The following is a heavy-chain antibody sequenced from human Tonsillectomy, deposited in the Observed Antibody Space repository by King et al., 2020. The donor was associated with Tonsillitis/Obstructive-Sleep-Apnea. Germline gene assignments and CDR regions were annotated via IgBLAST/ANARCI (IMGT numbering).Heavy chain of an antibody. J-gene: IGHJ5*02. CDR2: IYYSGST. V-gene: IGHV4-39*01. D-gene: IGHD3-10*01. CDR1: GGSISSSSYY. Sequence: QLQESGPGLVKPSETLSLTCTVSGGSISSSSYYWGWIRQPPGKGLEWIGSIYYSGSTYYNPSLKSRVTISVDTSQNQFSLKLSSLTAADTAVYYCARNAPSPGFGEIGYENSNWFDPWGQGTLVTVSS. CDR3: ARNAPSPGFGEIGYENSNWFDP.